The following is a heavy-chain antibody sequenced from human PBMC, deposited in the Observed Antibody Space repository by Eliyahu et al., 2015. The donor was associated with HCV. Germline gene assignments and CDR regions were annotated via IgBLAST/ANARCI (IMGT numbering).Heavy chain of an antibody. D-gene: IGHD6-13*01. Sequence: QVQLQESGPGLVKPSQTLSLTCTVSGGSINSGGYYWSWIRQHPGKGLEWIGYISYSGSTHYNPSLKSRITISLDTSKNQFSLRLSSVTAADTAVYFCAPLINAAATTPYYFDSWGQGTLVTVSS. V-gene: IGHV4-31*03. CDR3: APLINAAATTPYYFDS. CDR2: ISYSGST. J-gene: IGHJ4*02. CDR1: GGSINSGGYY.